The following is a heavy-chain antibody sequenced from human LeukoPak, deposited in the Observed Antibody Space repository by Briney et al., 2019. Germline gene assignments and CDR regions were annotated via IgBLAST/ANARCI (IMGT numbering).Heavy chain of an antibody. CDR3: VSWGNYRPFDY. CDR1: GGSISSGDYY. D-gene: IGHD3-16*02. Sequence: PSETLSLTCTVSGGSISSGDYYWNWIRQPPGKGLEWIGFISDSGSTYYNPSLKSRLTISLDTSKNQFSLKLSSVTAADTAVYYCVSWGNYRPFDYWGQGTLVTVSS. CDR2: ISDSGST. J-gene: IGHJ4*02. V-gene: IGHV4-30-4*08.